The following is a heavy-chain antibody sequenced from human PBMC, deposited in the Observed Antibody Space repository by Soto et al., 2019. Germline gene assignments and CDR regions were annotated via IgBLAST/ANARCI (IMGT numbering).Heavy chain of an antibody. V-gene: IGHV3-23*01. Sequence: EVQLLESGGGLVQPGGSLRLSCAASGFTFSSYAMSWVRQAPGKGLEWVSAISGSGGSTYYADSVKGRFTISRDNSKNTLYLQMNSLRAEDTAVYYCAREGGRSKQWLTDWYFDLWGRGTLVTVSS. CDR3: AREGGRSKQWLTDWYFDL. J-gene: IGHJ2*01. CDR1: GFTFSSYA. CDR2: ISGSGGST. D-gene: IGHD6-19*01.